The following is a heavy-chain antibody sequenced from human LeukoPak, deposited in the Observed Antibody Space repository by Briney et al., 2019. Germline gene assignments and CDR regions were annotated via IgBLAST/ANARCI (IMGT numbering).Heavy chain of an antibody. J-gene: IGHJ4*02. Sequence: GGSLRLSWAVSGFTLNSNAMCWVRQAPGKGLEWVSAISRIGVTTYYADSVEGRFTISRDTSKNTLYLQMNTLRPEDTAVYYCAKEEVPNDYWGQGTLVTVSS. CDR3: AKEEVPNDY. CDR2: ISRIGVTT. CDR1: GFTLNSNA. V-gene: IGHV3-23*01. D-gene: IGHD2-2*01.